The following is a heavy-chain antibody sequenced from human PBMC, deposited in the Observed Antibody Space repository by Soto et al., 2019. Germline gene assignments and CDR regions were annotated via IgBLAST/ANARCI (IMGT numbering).Heavy chain of an antibody. CDR3: ATRITVFGLLIPPFDP. Sequence: QVHLQQWGAGLLKPSETLSLTCAVYGGSVNGYYWNWIRQPPGKGLEWIGEINQTGGTHYNPSLKSRVTMSVDTSKNQFSLRLSSVTASDTAIYYCATRITVFGLLIPPFDPWGQVTQVTVSS. CDR1: GGSVNGYY. J-gene: IGHJ5*02. CDR2: INQTGGT. V-gene: IGHV4-34*02. D-gene: IGHD3-3*01.